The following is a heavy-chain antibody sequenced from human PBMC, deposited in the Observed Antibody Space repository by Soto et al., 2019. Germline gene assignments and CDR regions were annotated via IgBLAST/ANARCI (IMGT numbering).Heavy chain of an antibody. CDR1: GFTFSSFG. CDR3: AKGRWGDFGDLNLPGY. CDR2: ISDDGSSK. Sequence: QVLLVESGGGVVQPGRSLRISCAVSGFTFSSFGMHWVRQAPGKGLEWVAVISDDGSSKHYADSLKGRFTISRDNSNNTLYLQMDSLGPEDPAVYYCAKGRWGDFGDLNLPGYWGQGTLVTVSS. D-gene: IGHD4-17*01. J-gene: IGHJ4*02. V-gene: IGHV3-30*18.